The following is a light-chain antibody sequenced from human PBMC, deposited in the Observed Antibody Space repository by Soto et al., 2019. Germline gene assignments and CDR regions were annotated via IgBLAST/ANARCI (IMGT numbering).Light chain of an antibody. V-gene: IGKV1-39*01. CDR3: QQSYSTPIT. CDR1: QTISND. Sequence: DIQMTQSPSSLSASVGDRVTITCRASQTISNDLYWYQQKPGKAPKLLIYAASSLQGGVPSRFSGSGSGTDFTLTISSLQPEDFATYYCQQSYSTPITFGQGTRLQIK. CDR2: AAS. J-gene: IGKJ5*01.